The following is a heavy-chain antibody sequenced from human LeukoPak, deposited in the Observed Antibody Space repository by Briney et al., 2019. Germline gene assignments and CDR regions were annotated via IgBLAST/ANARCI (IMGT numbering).Heavy chain of an antibody. CDR3: ALSIVYDSSGLDY. CDR1: GFTFSSYL. Sequence: AGRFLSLSCAASGFTFSSYLVHWLRQAPGKGLEWVAVIWYDGSNKYYADSVKGRFTIPRDNSKNTLYLQMNSLRAEDTAVYYCALSIVYDSSGLDYWGQGTLVTVPS. D-gene: IGHD3-22*01. J-gene: IGHJ4*02. CDR2: IWYDGSNK. V-gene: IGHV3-33*01.